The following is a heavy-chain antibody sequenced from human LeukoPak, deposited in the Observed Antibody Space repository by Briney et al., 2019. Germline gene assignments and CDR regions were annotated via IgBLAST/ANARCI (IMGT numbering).Heavy chain of an antibody. CDR3: ARVVSYYNVLESWFDP. D-gene: IGHD3-10*01. CDR2: IYHSGST. J-gene: IGHJ5*02. Sequence: SGTLSLTCAVSDGSISSSNWWSWVRQPPGKGLEWIGEIYHSGSTNYNPSLKGRVTISVDKSKNQFSLKLSSVTAADTAVYYCARVVSYYNVLESWFDPWGQGTLVTVSS. V-gene: IGHV4-4*02. CDR1: DGSISSSNW.